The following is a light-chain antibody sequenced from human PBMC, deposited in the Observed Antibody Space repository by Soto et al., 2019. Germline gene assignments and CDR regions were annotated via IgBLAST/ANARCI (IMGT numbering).Light chain of an antibody. V-gene: IGKV3-11*01. J-gene: IGKJ3*01. CDR1: QSVSSN. CDR2: DTS. CDR3: QQRTNWPPIFT. Sequence: EIVLTQSPATLSLSPGERATLSCRASQSVSSNLAWYQQKPGQPPRLLIYDTSNRATGIPARFSGSGSGTDFSLTISSLEPEDFAIYYCQQRTNWPPIFTFGPGTKVDIK.